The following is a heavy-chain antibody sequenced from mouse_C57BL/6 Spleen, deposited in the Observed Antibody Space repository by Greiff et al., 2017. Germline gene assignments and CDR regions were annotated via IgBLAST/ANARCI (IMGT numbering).Heavy chain of an antibody. CDR2: ISSGSSTI. D-gene: IGHD1-1*01. CDR1: GFTFSDYG. CDR3: ARPSVITTVVGEYFDV. V-gene: IGHV5-17*01. J-gene: IGHJ1*03. Sequence: EVQLQESGGGLVKPGGSLKLSCAASGFTFSDYGMHWVRQAPEKGLEWVAYISSGSSTIYYADTVKGRFTISRDNAKNTLFLQMTSLRSEDTAMYYCARPSVITTVVGEYFDVWGTGTTVTVSS.